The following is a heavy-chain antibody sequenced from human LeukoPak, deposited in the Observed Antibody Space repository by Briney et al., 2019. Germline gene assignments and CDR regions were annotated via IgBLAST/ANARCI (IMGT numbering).Heavy chain of an antibody. D-gene: IGHD4-17*01. CDR2: ISAYNGNT. J-gene: IGHJ4*02. Sequence: ASVKVSCKASGYTFTSYGIGWVRQVPGQGLEWMGWISAYNGNTNYAQKLQGRVTMTTDTSTSTAYMELRSLRSDDTAVYYCARDYGDYVPLDYWGQGTLVTVSS. V-gene: IGHV1-18*01. CDR3: ARDYGDYVPLDY. CDR1: GYTFTSYG.